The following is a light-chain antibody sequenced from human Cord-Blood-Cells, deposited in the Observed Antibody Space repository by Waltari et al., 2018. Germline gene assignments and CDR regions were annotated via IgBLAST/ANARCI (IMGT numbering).Light chain of an antibody. J-gene: IGKJ4*02. V-gene: IGKV1-33*01. CDR1: QDLSNY. CDR2: DAS. CDR3: QQYDNLPLT. Sequence: DIQMTQSPSSLSASVGDRVTITCEASQDLSNYLNWYQQKPGKAPKHLIYDASNLETGCPAMFSGSGSGTDFTFTISSLQPEDIVTYYGQQYDNLPLTFGGVTKVEIK.